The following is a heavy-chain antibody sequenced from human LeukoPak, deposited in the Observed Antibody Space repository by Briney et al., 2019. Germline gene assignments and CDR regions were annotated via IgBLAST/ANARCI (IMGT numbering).Heavy chain of an antibody. J-gene: IGHJ4*02. CDR2: ISAYNGNT. CDR1: GYTFTSYG. Sequence: ASVKVSCKASGYTFTSYGISWVRQAPGQGLEWMGWISAYNGNTNYAQKLQGRVTMTTDTSTSTAYMELRSLRSDDTAVYYCARVEMGRNYDILTGYFYYFDYWGQGTLVTVSS. V-gene: IGHV1-18*01. D-gene: IGHD3-9*01. CDR3: ARVEMGRNYDILTGYFYYFDY.